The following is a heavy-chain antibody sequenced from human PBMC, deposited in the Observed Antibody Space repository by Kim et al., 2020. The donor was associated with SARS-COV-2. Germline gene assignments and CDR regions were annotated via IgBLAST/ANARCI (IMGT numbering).Heavy chain of an antibody. J-gene: IGHJ4*02. CDR3: STVLYYGSARVEY. CDR1: GFTFNNAW. CDR2: IKSKTDGGTT. D-gene: IGHD3-10*01. Sequence: GGSLRLSCAASGFTFNNAWMSWVRQAPGKGLEWVGRIKSKTDGGTTDYAAPVKGRFTISRDDSKTPLYLQMNSLKTEDTAVYYCSTVLYYGSARVEYWGQGTLVTVSS. V-gene: IGHV3-15*01.